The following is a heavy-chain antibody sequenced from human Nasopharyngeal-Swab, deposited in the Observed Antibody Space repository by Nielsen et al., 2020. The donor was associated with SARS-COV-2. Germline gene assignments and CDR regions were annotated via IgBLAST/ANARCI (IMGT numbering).Heavy chain of an antibody. Sequence: VRQMPGKGLEWMGIINPSGGSTSYAQKFQGSVTMTRDTSTSTVYLELSSLRSDDTAVYYCARVGVGYSGYDSVDYWGQGTLVTVSS. CDR3: ARVGVGYSGYDSVDY. J-gene: IGHJ4*02. D-gene: IGHD5-12*01. CDR2: INPSGGST. V-gene: IGHV1-46*01.